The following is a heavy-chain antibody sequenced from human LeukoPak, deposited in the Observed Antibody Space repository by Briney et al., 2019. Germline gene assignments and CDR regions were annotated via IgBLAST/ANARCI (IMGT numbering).Heavy chain of an antibody. CDR3: ARSLHPIAVAGADNAFDI. J-gene: IGHJ3*02. V-gene: IGHV1-18*01. CDR1: GYTFTSYG. Sequence: GSSVKVSCKASGYTFTSYGISWVRQAPGQGLEWMGWISAYNGNTNYAQKLQGRVTMTTDTSTSTAYMELRSLRSDDTALYYCARSLHPIAVAGADNAFDIWGQGTMVTVSS. CDR2: ISAYNGNT. D-gene: IGHD6-19*01.